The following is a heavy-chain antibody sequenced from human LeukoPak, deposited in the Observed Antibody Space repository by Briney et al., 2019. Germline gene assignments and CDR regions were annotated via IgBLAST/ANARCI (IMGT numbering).Heavy chain of an antibody. Sequence: GGSLRLSCTASGFPFQSYWMNWVRQAPGKGLELVANINADGSDKYFMDSVKGRFSISRDNANNRLYLQMNSLRAEDTAVYYCARDLIVGAPDYFDYWGQGTLVTVSS. CDR3: ARDLIVGAPDYFDY. CDR1: GFPFQSYW. CDR2: INADGSDK. D-gene: IGHD1-26*01. J-gene: IGHJ4*02. V-gene: IGHV3-7*03.